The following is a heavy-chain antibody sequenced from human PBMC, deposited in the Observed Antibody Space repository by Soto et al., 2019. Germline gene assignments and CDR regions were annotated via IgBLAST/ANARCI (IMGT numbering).Heavy chain of an antibody. CDR3: AKDLYGAGWYNYFDP. D-gene: IGHD6-19*01. CDR2: ISHDGSAK. CDR1: GFTFSTTG. V-gene: IGHV3-30*18. J-gene: IGHJ5*02. Sequence: QVHLVESGGGVVQPGRSLRLSCAASGFTFSTTGMHWVRQAPGKGLEWVAMISHDGSAKYYTDSVKDRFTISRDTYENTLYLQMNSLRPEDTAMYHCAKDLYGAGWYNYFDPWGQGTLVTVSS.